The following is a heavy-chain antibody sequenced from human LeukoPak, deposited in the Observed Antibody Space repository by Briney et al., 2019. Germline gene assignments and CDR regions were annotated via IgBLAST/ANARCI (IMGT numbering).Heavy chain of an antibody. J-gene: IGHJ3*02. Sequence: ASVKVSCKASGYTFTDYYIHWVRQAPGQGLEWMGWISAYNGNTNYAQKLQGRVTMTTDTSTSTAYMELRSLRSDDTAVYYCARGASSYYDFWSGYNAFDIWGQGTMVTVSS. D-gene: IGHD3-3*01. CDR2: ISAYNGNT. CDR1: GYTFTDYY. V-gene: IGHV1-18*04. CDR3: ARGASSYYDFWSGYNAFDI.